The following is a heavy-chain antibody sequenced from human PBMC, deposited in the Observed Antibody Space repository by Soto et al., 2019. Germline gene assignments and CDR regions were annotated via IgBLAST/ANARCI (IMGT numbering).Heavy chain of an antibody. CDR2: INAGNGNT. Sequence: QVQLVQSGAEEKKPGASVKVSCKASGYTFSDYAIHWVRQAPGQRPEWMGWINAGNGNTKYSHKFQGRVTITRDTSASTAYMELSSLRSQDTAVYYWARGTPGWFDPWGQGTLVTVS. D-gene: IGHD3-10*01. V-gene: IGHV1-3*05. CDR3: ARGTPGWFDP. CDR1: GYTFSDYA. J-gene: IGHJ5*02.